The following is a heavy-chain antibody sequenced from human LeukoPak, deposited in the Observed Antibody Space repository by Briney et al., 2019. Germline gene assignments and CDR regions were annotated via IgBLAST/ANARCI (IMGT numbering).Heavy chain of an antibody. CDR1: GFTFSSYA. Sequence: PGGSLRLSCAASGFTFSSYAMSWVRQAPGKGLEWVSAISGSGGSTYYADSVKGRFTISRDNSKNTLYLQMNSLRAEDTAVYYCEKDGLWGVFSLGDYGGRGPLFPVS. V-gene: IGHV3-23*01. D-gene: IGHD3-16*02. J-gene: IGHJ4*02. CDR2: ISGSGGST. CDR3: EKDGLWGVFSLGDY.